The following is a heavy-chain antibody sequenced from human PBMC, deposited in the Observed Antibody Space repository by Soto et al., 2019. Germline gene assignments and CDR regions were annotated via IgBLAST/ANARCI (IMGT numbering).Heavy chain of an antibody. D-gene: IGHD6-6*01. V-gene: IGHV1-18*01. Sequence: ASVKVSCKASGYTFTSYGISWVRQAPGQGLEWMGWISAYNGNTNYAQKLQGRVTMTTDTSTSTAYKELRSLRSDDTAVYYCARAPSTTQLVKSPFDYWGQGTLVTVSS. J-gene: IGHJ4*02. CDR1: GYTFTSYG. CDR2: ISAYNGNT. CDR3: ARAPSTTQLVKSPFDY.